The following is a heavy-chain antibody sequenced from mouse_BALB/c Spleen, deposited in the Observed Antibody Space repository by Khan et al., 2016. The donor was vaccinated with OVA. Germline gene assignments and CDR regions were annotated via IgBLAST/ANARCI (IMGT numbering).Heavy chain of an antibody. Sequence: QVRLQQSGAELARPGASVKLSCKASGYTFTDYYINWVKQRTGQGLEWIGEISPGSGDTYYNEKFKGKATLTADKSSSTVYMQLSSLTAEASADYSCARRNYFGYTFAYWGQGTLVTVSA. J-gene: IGHJ3*01. CDR1: GYTFTDYY. D-gene: IGHD1-2*01. V-gene: IGHV1-77*01. CDR3: ARRNYFGYTFAY. CDR2: ISPGSGDT.